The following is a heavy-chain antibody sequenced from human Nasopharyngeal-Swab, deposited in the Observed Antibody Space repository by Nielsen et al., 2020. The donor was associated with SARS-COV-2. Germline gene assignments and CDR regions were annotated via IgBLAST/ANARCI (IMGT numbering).Heavy chain of an antibody. CDR2: ISSSSSYI. CDR1: GFTFSDSY. J-gene: IGHJ4*02. V-gene: IGHV3-21*01. Sequence: GESLKISCAASGFTFSDSYMNWVRQAPGKGLEWVSSISSSSSYIYYADSVKGRFTISRDNAKNSLYLQMNSLRAEDTAVYYCARDNGQYFDYWGQGTLVTVSS. CDR3: ARDNGQYFDY.